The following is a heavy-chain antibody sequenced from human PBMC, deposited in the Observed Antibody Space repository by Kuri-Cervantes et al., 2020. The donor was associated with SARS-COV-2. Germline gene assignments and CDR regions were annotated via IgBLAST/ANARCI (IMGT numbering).Heavy chain of an antibody. CDR1: GFSFSSFA. CDR3: ARDPVGGSYGVFDY. V-gene: IGHV3-23*01. J-gene: IGHJ4*02. Sequence: GESLKISCTASGFSFSSFAMSWVRQGPGKGLEWVAILSGTGAGAYYADSVKGRFTISRDNSKNTLHLQMNSLRDEDTAVYYCARDPVGGSYGVFDYWGQGTLVTVSS. CDR2: LSGTGAGA. D-gene: IGHD1-26*01.